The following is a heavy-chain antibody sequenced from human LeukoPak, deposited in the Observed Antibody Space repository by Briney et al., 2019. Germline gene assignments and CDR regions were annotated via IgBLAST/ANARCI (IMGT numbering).Heavy chain of an antibody. D-gene: IGHD4-17*01. CDR2: IYTSGST. V-gene: IGHV4-4*07. CDR1: GGSVSSYY. CDR3: ARDTTVTTRGGFDP. J-gene: IGHJ5*02. Sequence: SETLSLTCTASGGSVSSYYWSWIRQPAGKGLEWIGRIYTSGSTNYNPSPKSRVTMSVDTSKNQFSLKLSSVTAADTAVYYCARDTTVTTRGGFDPWGQGTLVTVSS.